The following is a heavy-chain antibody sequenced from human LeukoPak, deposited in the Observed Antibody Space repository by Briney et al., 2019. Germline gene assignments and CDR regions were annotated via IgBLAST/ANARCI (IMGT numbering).Heavy chain of an antibody. J-gene: IGHJ4*02. CDR2: ISYDGSNK. CDR3: ARDSSRRLSYD. D-gene: IGHD1-26*01. Sequence: GGSLRLSCAASGFTFSSYAMHWVRQAPGKGLEWVAVISYDGSNKYYADSVKGRFTISRDNSKNTLYLQMNSLRAEDTAVYYCARDSSRRLSYDWGQGTLVTVSS. CDR1: GFTFSSYA. V-gene: IGHV3-30*04.